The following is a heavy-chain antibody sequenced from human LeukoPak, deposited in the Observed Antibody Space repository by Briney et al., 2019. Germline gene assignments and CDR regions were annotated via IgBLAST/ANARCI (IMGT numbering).Heavy chain of an antibody. CDR3: TTVKFGELSSHFDY. Sequence: PGGSLRLSCAVSGFTFSNAWMSWVRQAPGKGLEWVGRIKSKIDGGTTDYAAPVRGSFTISRDESKNTLYLQMSRLKTEDTAVYYCTTVKFGELSSHFDYWGQGTLVTVSS. D-gene: IGHD3-10*01. CDR1: GFTFSNAW. V-gene: IGHV3-15*01. J-gene: IGHJ4*02. CDR2: IKSKIDGGTT.